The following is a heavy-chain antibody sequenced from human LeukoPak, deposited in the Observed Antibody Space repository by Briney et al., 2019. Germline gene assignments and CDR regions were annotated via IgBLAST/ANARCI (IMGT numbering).Heavy chain of an antibody. Sequence: GESLKISCKSSGYSFAINWISWLRQMPGEGLEWMGVIYPGDSDTRYSPSFQGQVTISADMSISTAYLQWSSLKASDTAMYYCARSSEYGFDYGGQGTQVTVSP. CDR1: GYSFAINW. J-gene: IGHJ4*02. V-gene: IGHV5-51*01. CDR2: IYPGDSDT. D-gene: IGHD4-17*01. CDR3: ARSSEYGFDY.